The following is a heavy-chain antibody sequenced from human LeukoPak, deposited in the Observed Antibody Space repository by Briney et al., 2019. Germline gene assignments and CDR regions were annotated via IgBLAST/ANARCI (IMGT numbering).Heavy chain of an antibody. CDR1: GYSFSRHW. CDR3: ARPSDCSTTSCPFDY. CDR2: IYPGDSDT. D-gene: IGHD2-2*01. J-gene: IGHJ4*02. Sequence: GESLKISCKGSGYSFSRHWIGWARQMPGKGLEWMGIIYPGDSDTRYSPTFQGQVSISADKSISTAYLQWSSLKASDSAMYYCARPSDCSTTSCPFDYWGQGTLVTVSS. V-gene: IGHV5-51*01.